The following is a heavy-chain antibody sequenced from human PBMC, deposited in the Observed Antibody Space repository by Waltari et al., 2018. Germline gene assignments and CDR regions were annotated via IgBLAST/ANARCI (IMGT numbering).Heavy chain of an antibody. Sequence: QVQLQESGPGLVRPSETLSLTCTVSGDSISSSYWSWIRQPAGQGLEWIGRLHLTAGTDYNPSLKSPVALSLGTSKNQCSLKLGSVTPADAAVYYCARGPQISAEIYFDPWGQGTLVTVSS. CDR2: LHLTAGT. CDR1: GDSISSSY. CDR3: ARGPQISAEIYFDP. D-gene: IGHD6-13*01. J-gene: IGHJ5*02. V-gene: IGHV4-4*07.